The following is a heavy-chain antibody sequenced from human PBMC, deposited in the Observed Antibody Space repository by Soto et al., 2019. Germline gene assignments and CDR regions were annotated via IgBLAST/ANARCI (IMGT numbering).Heavy chain of an antibody. J-gene: IGHJ6*02. V-gene: IGHV4-4*07. CDR3: ARGYNWNGYPGDTPYYYYGMDV. CDR2: IYTSGST. D-gene: IGHD1-1*01. CDR1: GGSISSYY. Sequence: QVQLQESGPGLVKPSETLSLTCTVSGGSISSYYWSWIRQPAGKGLEWIGRIYTSGSTNYNPSLKSRVTMSVDTSKNQFSLKLSSVTAADTAVYYCARGYNWNGYPGDTPYYYYGMDVWGQGTTVTVSS.